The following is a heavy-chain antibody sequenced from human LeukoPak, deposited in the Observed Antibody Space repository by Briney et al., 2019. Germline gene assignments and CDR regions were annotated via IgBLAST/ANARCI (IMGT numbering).Heavy chain of an antibody. V-gene: IGHV3-9*01. J-gene: IGHJ4*02. Sequence: GRSLRLSCAASGFTFDEYAMHWVRQAPGKGLEWVSGISWNSGSIGYADSVKGRFTISRDNAKNSLYLQMNSLRAEDTALYYCAKDSAYYYDSSGYSDYWGQGTLVTVSS. CDR1: GFTFDEYA. CDR3: AKDSAYYYDSSGYSDY. D-gene: IGHD3-22*01. CDR2: ISWNSGSI.